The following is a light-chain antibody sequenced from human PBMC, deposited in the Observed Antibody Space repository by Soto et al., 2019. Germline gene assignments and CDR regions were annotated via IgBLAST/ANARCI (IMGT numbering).Light chain of an antibody. CDR1: QSITNR. J-gene: IGKJ1*01. CDR2: DAS. Sequence: DIQMTQSPSTLSASVGDRVTITCRASQSITNRLAWYQQKPGKAPKVLTYDASNLEYGVPSRFSGSGFGTEFILTISSLQPDDFATYWCQHYGGMWTFGQGTKVDIK. CDR3: QHYGGMWT. V-gene: IGKV1-5*01.